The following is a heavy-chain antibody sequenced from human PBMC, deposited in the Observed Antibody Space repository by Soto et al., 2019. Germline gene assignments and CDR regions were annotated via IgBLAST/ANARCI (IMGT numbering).Heavy chain of an antibody. CDR3: AREGGSGWYFFDF. CDR1: GYTFTSSE. J-gene: IGHJ4*02. D-gene: IGHD6-19*01. CDR2: VNPNSDYR. Sequence: QVQLVQSGAEVKKPGASVKVSCKASGYTFTSSEINWVRQAPGQGLEWMGWVNPNSDYRGYAQRFQGRVTMTWDTSISTAYMALSSLRSEDTAVYYCAREGGSGWYFFDFWGQGTLVTVSS. V-gene: IGHV1-8*01.